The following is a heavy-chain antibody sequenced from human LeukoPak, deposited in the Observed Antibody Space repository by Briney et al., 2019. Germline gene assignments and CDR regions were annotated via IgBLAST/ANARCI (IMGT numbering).Heavy chain of an antibody. J-gene: IGHJ4*02. D-gene: IGHD6-13*01. CDR1: GFIFDDYA. CDR2: ITWNSGSI. V-gene: IGHV3-9*01. Sequence: PGGSLRLSCAASGFIFDDYAMHWVRQAPGKALEWVSGITWNSGSIGYADSVKGRFTISRDSAKNSLYLQMNSLRAEDTALYYCAKGGSRSSTNDFDYWGQGTLVTVSS. CDR3: AKGGSRSSTNDFDY.